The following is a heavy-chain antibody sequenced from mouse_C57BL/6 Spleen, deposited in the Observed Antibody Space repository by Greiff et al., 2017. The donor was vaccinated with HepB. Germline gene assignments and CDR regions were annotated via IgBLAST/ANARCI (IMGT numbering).Heavy chain of an antibody. J-gene: IGHJ3*01. CDR1: GYAFSSSW. V-gene: IGHV1-82*01. CDR3: ARNDYDDSWFAY. Sequence: VQLQESGPELVKPGASVKISCKASGYAFSSSWMNWVKQRPGKGLEWIGRLYPGDGDTNYNGKFKGKATLTADKSSSTVYMQLSSLTSEDSAVYFCARNDYDDSWFAYWGQGTLVTVSA. CDR2: LYPGDGDT. D-gene: IGHD2-4*01.